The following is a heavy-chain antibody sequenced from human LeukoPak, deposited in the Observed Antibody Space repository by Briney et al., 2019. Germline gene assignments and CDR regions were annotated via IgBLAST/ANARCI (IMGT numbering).Heavy chain of an antibody. CDR3: ARTTIFGAMYYFDY. CDR2: IYTSGST. D-gene: IGHD3-3*01. V-gene: IGHV4-61*02. J-gene: IGHJ4*02. Sequence: SQTLSLTCTVSGGSISSGSYYWSWIRQPAGKGLEWIGRIYTSGSTNYKPSLKSRVTISVDTSKNQFSLKLSSVTAADTAVYYCARTTIFGAMYYFDYWGQGTLVTVSS. CDR1: GGSISSGSYY.